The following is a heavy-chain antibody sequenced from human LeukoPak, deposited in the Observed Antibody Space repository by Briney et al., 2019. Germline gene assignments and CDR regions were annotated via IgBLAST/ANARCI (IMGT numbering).Heavy chain of an antibody. CDR3: ARKGGPQDY. CDR2: ISSSGSSI. D-gene: IGHD3-16*01. CDR1: GFTFSSYG. V-gene: IGHV3-21*04. Sequence: GGSLRLSCAASGFTFSSYGMHWVRQAPGKGLEWVPTISSSGSSIYYTDSVKGRFTISRDNAKNSLYLQMNGLRAEDTAVYYCARKGGPQDYWGQGTLVTVSS. J-gene: IGHJ4*02.